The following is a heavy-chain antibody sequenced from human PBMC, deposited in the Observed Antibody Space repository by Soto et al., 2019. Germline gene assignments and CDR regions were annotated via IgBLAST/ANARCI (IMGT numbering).Heavy chain of an antibody. J-gene: IGHJ6*02. D-gene: IGHD3-10*01. V-gene: IGHV3-15*07. CDR3: TTDSVLDYGSGSYLLYYYYYGMDV. Sequence: PGGSLRLSCAASGFTFSNAWMNWVRQAPGKGLEWVGRIKSKTDGGTTDYAAPVKGRFTISRDDSKNTLYLQMNSLKTEDTAVYYCTTDSVLDYGSGSYLLYYYYYGMDVWGQGTTVTVSS. CDR1: GFTFSNAW. CDR2: IKSKTDGGTT.